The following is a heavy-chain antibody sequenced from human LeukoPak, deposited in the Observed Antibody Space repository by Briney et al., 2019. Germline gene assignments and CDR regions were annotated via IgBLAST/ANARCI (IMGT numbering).Heavy chain of an antibody. CDR3: AKDGLDY. J-gene: IGHJ4*02. V-gene: IGHV3-30*18. CDR1: GFTFSSYG. Sequence: GGSLRLSCAASGFTFSSYGMHWVRQAPGKGLEWVAVISYDGSNKYYADSVKGRFTIPRDNSKNTLYLQMNSLRAEDTAVYYCAKDGLDYWGQGTLVTVSS. D-gene: IGHD3/OR15-3a*01. CDR2: ISYDGSNK.